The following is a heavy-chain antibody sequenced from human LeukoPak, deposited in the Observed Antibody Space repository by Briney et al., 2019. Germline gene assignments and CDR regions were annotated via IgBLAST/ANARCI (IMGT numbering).Heavy chain of an antibody. CDR3: AREEVKSFDN. CDR2: ISASGGST. V-gene: IGHV3-23*01. Sequence: PGGSLRLSCAASGFTFSSSAMSWVRQVPGKGLEWVSGISASGGSTYYADSVRGRFTISRDNSKNTLYVQMNSLRVEDTAVYYCAREEVKSFDNWGQGTLVTVSS. J-gene: IGHJ5*02. CDR1: GFTFSSSA.